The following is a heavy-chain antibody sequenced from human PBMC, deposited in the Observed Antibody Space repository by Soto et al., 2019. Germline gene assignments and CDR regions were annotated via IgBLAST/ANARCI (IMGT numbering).Heavy chain of an antibody. CDR2: IKSKTDCGTT. V-gene: IGHV3-15*01. Sequence: GGSLRLSCAASGFTFSNAWMSWVRQAPGKGLEWVGRIKSKTDCGTTDYAAPVKGRFTISKDDSQNTLYLQMNSLKTEATAVYSCTPGPRPDPHYFDYWGQGTLVTVSS. J-gene: IGHJ4*02. CDR1: GFTFSNAW. CDR3: TPGPRPDPHYFDY. D-gene: IGHD6-6*01.